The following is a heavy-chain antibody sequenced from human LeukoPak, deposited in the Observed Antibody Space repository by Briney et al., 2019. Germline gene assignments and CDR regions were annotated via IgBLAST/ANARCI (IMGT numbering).Heavy chain of an antibody. CDR3: ARGRGGAIVAAGSPDY. V-gene: IGHV3-21*01. CDR1: GFTFTNAW. CDR2: ISSSSSYI. Sequence: PGGSLRLSCTASGFTFTNAWMNWVRPAPGKGLEWVSSISSSSSYIYYADSVKGRFTISRDNAKNSLYLQMNSLRAEDTAVYYCARGRGGAIVAAGSPDYWGQGTLVTVSS. D-gene: IGHD6-13*01. J-gene: IGHJ4*02.